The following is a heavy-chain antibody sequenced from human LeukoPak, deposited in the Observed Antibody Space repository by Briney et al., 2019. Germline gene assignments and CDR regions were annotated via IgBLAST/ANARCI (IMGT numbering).Heavy chain of an antibody. V-gene: IGHV4-34*01. CDR1: GGSFSGYY. CDR2: INHSGST. D-gene: IGHD3-10*01. CDR3: ARDLTMVRGALDY. J-gene: IGHJ4*02. Sequence: SETLSLTCAVYGGSFSGYYWSWIRQPPGKGLEWIGEINHSGSTNYNPSLKSRVTISVDTSKNQFSLKLSSVTAADTAVYYCARDLTMVRGALDYWGQGTLVTVSS.